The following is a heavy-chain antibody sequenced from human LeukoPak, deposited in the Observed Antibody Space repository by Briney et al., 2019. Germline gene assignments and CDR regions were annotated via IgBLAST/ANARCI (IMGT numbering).Heavy chain of an antibody. D-gene: IGHD1-26*01. J-gene: IGHJ3*02. CDR2: IYPGDSDT. CDR3: ARRVAGSYHDAFDI. Sequence: GESLKISCTGSGYSFTSYWIGWVRQMPGKGLEWMGIIYPGDSDTRYSPSFQGQVTNSADKSISTAYLQWSSLRASDTAMYYCARRVAGSYHDAFDIWGQGTMVTVSS. CDR1: GYSFTSYW. V-gene: IGHV5-51*01.